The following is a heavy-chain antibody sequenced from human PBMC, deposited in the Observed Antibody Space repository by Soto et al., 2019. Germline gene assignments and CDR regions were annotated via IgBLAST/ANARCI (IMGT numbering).Heavy chain of an antibody. CDR1: GFTFSSYG. CDR2: ISYDGSNK. V-gene: IGHV3-30*18. J-gene: IGHJ4*02. D-gene: IGHD3-10*01. CDR3: AKDRSMVRGVIDY. Sequence: QVQLVESGGGVVQPGRSLRLSCAASGFTFSSYGMHWVRQAPGKGLEWVAVISYDGSNKYYADSVKGRFTISRDNSKNTLYLQMNSLRAEDTVVYYCAKDRSMVRGVIDYWGQGTLVTVSS.